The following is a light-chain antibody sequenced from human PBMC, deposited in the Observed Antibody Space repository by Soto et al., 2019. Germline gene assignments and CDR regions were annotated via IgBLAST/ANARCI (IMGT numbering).Light chain of an antibody. CDR2: GAS. CDR1: QTVSSRY. Sequence: ESVLTQSPGTLSLSPGERATLSCRASQTVSSRYLTWYQQKPGQAPRLLIYGASIRATGIPDRFSGSRSGADFTLTISRLEPEDFAVYYCQQFDDSPPAFTFGQGTTLEI. CDR3: QQFDDSPPAFT. J-gene: IGKJ2*01. V-gene: IGKV3-20*01.